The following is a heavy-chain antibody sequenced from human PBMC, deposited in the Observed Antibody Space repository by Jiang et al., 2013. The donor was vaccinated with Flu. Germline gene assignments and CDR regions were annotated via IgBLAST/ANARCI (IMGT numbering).Heavy chain of an antibody. CDR1: GGTFSSYA. J-gene: IGHJ6*02. D-gene: IGHD2-15*01. Sequence: AEVKKPGSSVKVSCKASGGTFSSYAISWVRQAPGQGLEWMGGIIPIFGTANYAQKFQGRVTITADKSTSTAYMELSSLRSEDTAVYYCARDTGSGRTYYYYGMDVWGQGTTVTVSS. V-gene: IGHV1-69*06. CDR3: ARDTGSGRTYYYYGMDV. CDR2: IIPIFGTA.